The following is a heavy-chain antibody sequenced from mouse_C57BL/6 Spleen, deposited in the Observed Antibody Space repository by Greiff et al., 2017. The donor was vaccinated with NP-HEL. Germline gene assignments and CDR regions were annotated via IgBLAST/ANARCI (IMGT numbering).Heavy chain of an antibody. V-gene: IGHV1-39*01. J-gene: IGHJ3*01. CDR1: GYSFTDYN. CDR2: INPNYGTT. CDR3: AHYYGSSYRAWFAY. Sequence: VQLQQSGPELVKPGASVKISCKASGYSFTDYNMNWVKQSNGKSLEWIGVINPNYGTTSYNQKFKGKATLTVDQSSSTAYMQLNSLTSEDSAVYYCAHYYGSSYRAWFAYWGQGTLVTVSA. D-gene: IGHD1-1*01.